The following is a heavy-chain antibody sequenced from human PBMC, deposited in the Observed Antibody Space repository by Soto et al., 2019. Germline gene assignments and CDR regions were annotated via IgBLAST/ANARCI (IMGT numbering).Heavy chain of an antibody. CDR3: ATTDGYSSSWYGSTDY. Sequence: SVKVSGKASGVTFSSYAISWVRQAPGQGLEWMGGIIPIFGTANYAQKFQGRVTITADESTSTAYMELSSLRSEDTAVYYCATTDGYSSSWYGSTDYWGQGTLVTVSS. V-gene: IGHV1-69*13. CDR2: IIPIFGTA. CDR1: GVTFSSYA. D-gene: IGHD6-13*01. J-gene: IGHJ4*02.